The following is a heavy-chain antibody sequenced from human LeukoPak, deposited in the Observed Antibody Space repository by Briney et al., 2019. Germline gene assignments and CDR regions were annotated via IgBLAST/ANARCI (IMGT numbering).Heavy chain of an antibody. CDR2: ISYDGSNK. V-gene: IGHV3-30-3*01. Sequence: GGSLRLSCAASGFTFSSYAMHWVRQAPGKGLEWVAVISYDGSNKYYADSVKGRFTISRDNSKNTLYLQMNSLRAEDTAVYYCARDRQNYGGNFHDAFDIWGQGTMVAVSS. CDR1: GFTFSSYA. D-gene: IGHD4-23*01. J-gene: IGHJ3*02. CDR3: ARDRQNYGGNFHDAFDI.